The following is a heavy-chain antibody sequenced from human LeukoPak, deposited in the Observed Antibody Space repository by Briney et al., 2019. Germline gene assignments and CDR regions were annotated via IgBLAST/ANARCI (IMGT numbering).Heavy chain of an antibody. D-gene: IGHD3-3*01. CDR2: ITANGDKT. J-gene: IGHJ4*02. Sequence: GGSLRLSCEASGFIFRSYAVAWVRQAPEKGLDWISSITANGDKTYYADSVKGRFTISRDNSKNTLYLQMSDLRAEDTAEYYCATFGIIIRNNYFDFWGQGTLVAVSS. V-gene: IGHV3-23*01. CDR1: GFIFRSYA. CDR3: ATFGIIIRNNYFDF.